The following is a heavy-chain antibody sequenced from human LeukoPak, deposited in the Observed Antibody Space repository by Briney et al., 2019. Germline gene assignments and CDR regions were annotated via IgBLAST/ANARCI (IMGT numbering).Heavy chain of an antibody. V-gene: IGHV1-8*01. CDR2: MNPNSGNT. CDR3: ARGSSGYYYNQDDY. Sequence: ASVKVSCKASGYTFTSYDINWVRQATGQGLEWMGWMNPNSGNTGYAQKFQGRVTMTRNTSLSTAYMELSSLRSEDTAVYYCARGSSGYYYNQDDYWGQGTLVTVSS. D-gene: IGHD3-22*01. CDR1: GYTFTSYD. J-gene: IGHJ4*02.